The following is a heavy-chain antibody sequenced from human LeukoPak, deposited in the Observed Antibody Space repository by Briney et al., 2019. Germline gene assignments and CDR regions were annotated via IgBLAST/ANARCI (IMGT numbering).Heavy chain of an antibody. V-gene: IGHV3-43*02. Sequence: RGGSLRLSCVASGFTFDDYAMHWVRHAPGKGLEWVSLINANGGNTYYVDSVKGRFTISRDNSKNSLYLQMNSLRTEDTALYYCAKDISNWNSRHFDYWGQETRFTVSS. CDR1: GFTFDDYA. D-gene: IGHD1-7*01. CDR2: INANGGNT. J-gene: IGHJ4*02. CDR3: AKDISNWNSRHFDY.